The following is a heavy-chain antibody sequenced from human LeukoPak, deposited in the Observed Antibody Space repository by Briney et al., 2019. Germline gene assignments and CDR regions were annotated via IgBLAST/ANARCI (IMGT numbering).Heavy chain of an antibody. CDR2: IDSGGSNT. CDR3: VRERYSSGPDGFDI. CDR1: GFTFSRHW. D-gene: IGHD2-15*01. J-gene: IGHJ3*02. Sequence: PGGSLRLSCAVSGFTFSRHWMHWVRQAPGKGLVWVSRIDSGGSNTRYADSVKGRFTVSRDNAKNTVYLQLNSLRAEDTAVYYCVRERYSSGPDGFDIWGQGTMVPVSS. V-gene: IGHV3-74*01.